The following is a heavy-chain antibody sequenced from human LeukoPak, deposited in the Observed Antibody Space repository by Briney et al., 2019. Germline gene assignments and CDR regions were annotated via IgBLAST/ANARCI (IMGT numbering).Heavy chain of an antibody. CDR1: GFTFSSYA. J-gene: IGHJ4*02. CDR2: ISITGSST. CDR3: AKDRPYYDFWSGYYPILDY. Sequence: GGSLRLSCAASGFTFSSYAMSWVRQAPGKGLEWVSGISITGSSTYYADSVKGRFTISRDNSKNTLYLQMNSLRAEDTAVYYCAKDRPYYDFWSGYYPILDYWGQGTLVTVSS. D-gene: IGHD3-3*01. V-gene: IGHV3-23*01.